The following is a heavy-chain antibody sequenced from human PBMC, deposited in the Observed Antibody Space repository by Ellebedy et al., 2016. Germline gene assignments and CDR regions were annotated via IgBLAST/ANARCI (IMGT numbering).Heavy chain of an antibody. CDR2: MYAGGTI. V-gene: IGHV3-66*01. CDR3: ARGNTIPGPEPLDY. Sequence: LSLTCAISGFSVSTNYLSWVRQAPGKGLEWVSVMYAGGTIHYADSVKGRFTISRDNSKNTLYLQMNSLRAEDTAVYYCARGNTIPGPEPLDYWGQGTLITVSS. CDR1: GFSVSTNY. J-gene: IGHJ4*02. D-gene: IGHD1-14*01.